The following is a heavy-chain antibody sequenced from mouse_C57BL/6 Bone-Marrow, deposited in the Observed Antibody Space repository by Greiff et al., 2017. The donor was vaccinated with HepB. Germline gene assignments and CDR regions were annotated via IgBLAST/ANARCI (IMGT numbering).Heavy chain of an antibody. Sequence: EVQRVESGEGLVKPGGSLKLSCAASGFTFSSYAMSWVRQTPEKRLEWVAYISSGGDYIYYADTVKGRFTISRDNARNTLYLQMSSLKSEDTAMYYCTRGEFITTVVRAMDYWGQGTSVTVSS. CDR2: ISSGGDYI. V-gene: IGHV5-9-1*02. D-gene: IGHD1-1*01. CDR1: GFTFSSYA. CDR3: TRGEFITTVVRAMDY. J-gene: IGHJ4*01.